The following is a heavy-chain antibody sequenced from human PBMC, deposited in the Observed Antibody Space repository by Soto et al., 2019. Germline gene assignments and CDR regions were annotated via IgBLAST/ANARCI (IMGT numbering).Heavy chain of an antibody. V-gene: IGHV6-1*01. D-gene: IGHD6-13*01. CDR1: GDSVSSNSAA. CDR3: AREEFGIAAAGTNVGLDY. J-gene: IGHJ4*02. Sequence: QVQLQQSGPGLVKPSQTLSLTCAISGDSVSSNSAAWNWIRQSPSRGLEWLGRTYYRPKWYNDYAVSVNSRITINPDTSKNQFSLQLNSVTPEDTAVYYCAREEFGIAAAGTNVGLDYWGQGTLVTVAS. CDR2: TYYRPKWYN.